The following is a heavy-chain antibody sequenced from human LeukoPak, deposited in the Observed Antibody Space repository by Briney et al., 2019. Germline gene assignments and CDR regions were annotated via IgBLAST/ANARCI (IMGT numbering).Heavy chain of an antibody. V-gene: IGHV4-34*01. CDR2: INHSGGA. D-gene: IGHD3-10*01. J-gene: IGHJ5*02. CDR3: ARGPASGSNFAWFDT. Sequence: SETLSLTCAVYDGSLSGYYWSWVRQTPGKGLEWIGEINHSGGAYYNPSLKSRVTISVDTSRNHLSLKLSSVTAADTAVYYCARGPASGSNFAWFDTWGQGTLATVSS. CDR1: DGSLSGYY.